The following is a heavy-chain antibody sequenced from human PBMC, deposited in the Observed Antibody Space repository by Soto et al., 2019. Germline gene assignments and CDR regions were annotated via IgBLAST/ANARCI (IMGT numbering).Heavy chain of an antibody. Sequence: GGSLRLSCAASGFTFCDHYMSWIRQAPGKGLEWIAYISSSGSTIYYADSVKGRFTVSRDNAKDSLYLQMNSLRVDDTALYYCARNDSGYYFRGTEGSDIWGQGTMVTVSS. CDR3: ARNDSGYYFRGTEGSDI. CDR1: GFTFCDHY. J-gene: IGHJ3*02. CDR2: ISSSGSTI. V-gene: IGHV3-11*01. D-gene: IGHD3-10*02.